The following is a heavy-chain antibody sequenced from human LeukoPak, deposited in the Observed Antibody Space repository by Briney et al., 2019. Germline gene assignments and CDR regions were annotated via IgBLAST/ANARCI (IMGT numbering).Heavy chain of an antibody. CDR3: ARPKFLTGYAYYYYYGMDV. J-gene: IGHJ6*02. D-gene: IGHD3-9*01. CDR2: LSYDGTNK. CDR1: GFTLSNYG. V-gene: IGHV3-30*03. Sequence: GGSLSLSGAASGFTLSNYGMHWVRQGPAKGLEWLSVLSYDGTNKYYADSVKGRFTISRDNSKNMLYLEMNSLRAEDTAVYYCARPKFLTGYAYYYYYGMDVWGQGTTVTVSS.